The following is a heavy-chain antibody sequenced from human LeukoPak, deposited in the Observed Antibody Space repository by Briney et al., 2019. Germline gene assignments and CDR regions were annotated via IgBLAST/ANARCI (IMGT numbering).Heavy chain of an antibody. CDR2: IYHSGST. J-gene: IGHJ4*02. V-gene: IGHV4-38-2*01. D-gene: IGHD2-2*01. CDR3: ARPLLYCSSTSCYSGAFDY. Sequence: SETLSLTCAVSGYSISSGYYWGWIRQPPGKGLEWIGSIYHSGSTYYNPSLKSRVTISVDTSKNQFSLKLSSVTAADTAVYYCARPLLYCSSTSCYSGAFDYWGQGTLVTVSS. CDR1: GYSISSGYY.